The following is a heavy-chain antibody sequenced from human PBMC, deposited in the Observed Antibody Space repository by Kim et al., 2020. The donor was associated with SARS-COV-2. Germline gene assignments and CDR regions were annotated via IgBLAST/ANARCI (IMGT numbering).Heavy chain of an antibody. CDR3: ASGYYDILTGYYMNY. D-gene: IGHD3-9*01. J-gene: IGHJ4*02. Sequence: PPLKSRVTISVDTSKNQFSLKLSSVTAADTAVYYCASGYYDILTGYYMNYWGQGTLVTVSS. V-gene: IGHV4-59*09.